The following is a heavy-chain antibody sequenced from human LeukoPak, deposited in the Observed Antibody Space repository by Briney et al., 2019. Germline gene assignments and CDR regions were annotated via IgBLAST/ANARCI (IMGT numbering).Heavy chain of an antibody. J-gene: IGHJ4*02. CDR3: ATNIAAAGYLDY. V-gene: IGHV3-30*03. CDR2: ISYDGSNK. Sequence: GRSLRLSCAASGFTFSSYGMHWVRQAPGKGLEWVAVISYDGSNKYYADSVKGRFTISRDNSKNTLYLQMNSLRAEDTAVYYCATNIAAAGYLDYWGQGTLVTVSS. CDR1: GFTFSSYG. D-gene: IGHD6-13*01.